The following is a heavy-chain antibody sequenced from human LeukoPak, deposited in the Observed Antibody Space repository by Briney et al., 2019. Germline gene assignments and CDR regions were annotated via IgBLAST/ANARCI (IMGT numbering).Heavy chain of an antibody. J-gene: IGHJ3*02. Sequence: ASVKVSCKASGYTFTSYAMNWVRQAPGQGLEWMGWINTNTGNPTYAQGFTGRFVFSLDTSVSTAYLQISSLKAEDTAVYYCARDHVKLGSNFHPFDAFDIWGQGTMVTVSS. CDR1: GYTFTSYA. CDR2: INTNTGNP. V-gene: IGHV7-4-1*02. CDR3: ARDHVKLGSNFHPFDAFDI. D-gene: IGHD7-27*01.